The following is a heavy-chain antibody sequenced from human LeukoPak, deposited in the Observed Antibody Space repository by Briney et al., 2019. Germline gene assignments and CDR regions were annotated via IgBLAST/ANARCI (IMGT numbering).Heavy chain of an antibody. CDR1: GFTFNTFW. J-gene: IGHJ4*02. V-gene: IGHV3-7*01. Sequence: GGSLRLSCAASGFTFNTFWMSWVRQAPGKGLEWVANIKNDGSEKYYVDSVKGRFTISRDNAKNSLYLQMSNLRADDTDVYYCARVHYFYVGKSEVYFDYWGQGTLATVSS. CDR3: ARVHYFYVGKSEVYFDY. CDR2: IKNDGSEK. D-gene: IGHD3-22*01.